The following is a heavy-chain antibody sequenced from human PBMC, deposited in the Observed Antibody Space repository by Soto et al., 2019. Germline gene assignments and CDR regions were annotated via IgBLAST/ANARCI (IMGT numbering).Heavy chain of an antibody. CDR1: GYSFKNYP. J-gene: IGHJ6*02. V-gene: IGHV1-3*01. CDR2: INPGNGNT. D-gene: IGHD3-10*01. CDR3: ARDMGSAAGMDV. Sequence: SVEVSCEASGYSFKNYPLHWVRQAPGQSLEWMGWINPGNGNTIYSQKFQGRVTITRDTSASTAYMELSSLTSEDTAIYYFARDMGSAAGMDVWGQGTTVTVSS.